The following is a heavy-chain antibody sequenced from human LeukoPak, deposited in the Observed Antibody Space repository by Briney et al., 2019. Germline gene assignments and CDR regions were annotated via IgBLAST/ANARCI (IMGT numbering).Heavy chain of an antibody. Sequence: SETLSLTCTVSGGSISSSSYYWGWIRQPPGKGLEWIGSIYYSGSTYYNPSLKSRVTISVDTSKNQFSLKLSSVTAADTAVYYCARDLAVRGSFDYWGQGTLVTVSS. V-gene: IGHV4-39*07. CDR3: ARDLAVRGSFDY. D-gene: IGHD3-10*01. CDR1: GGSISSSSYY. CDR2: IYYSGST. J-gene: IGHJ4*02.